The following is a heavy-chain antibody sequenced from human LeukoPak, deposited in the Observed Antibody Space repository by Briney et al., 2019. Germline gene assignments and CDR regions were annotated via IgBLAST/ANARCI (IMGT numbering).Heavy chain of an antibody. CDR1: GFRFSDYY. Sequence: GGSLRLSCAASGFRFSDYYMSWIRQAPGKGLEWASYISSSGTTIYYGDSVQGRFTISRDNAKNSLYLQMNSLRAEDTAVYYCARDSFEGSYWYYYYMDVWGKGTTVTVSS. D-gene: IGHD1-26*01. V-gene: IGHV3-11*04. CDR2: ISSSGTTI. J-gene: IGHJ6*03. CDR3: ARDSFEGSYWYYYYMDV.